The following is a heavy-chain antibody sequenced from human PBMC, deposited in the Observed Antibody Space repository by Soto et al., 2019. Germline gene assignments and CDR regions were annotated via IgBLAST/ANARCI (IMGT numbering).Heavy chain of an antibody. CDR3: ARGTPVDTAMVYKVWGFDY. CDR2: ISSDGSST. J-gene: IGHJ4*02. CDR1: GFTYSSHW. V-gene: IGHV3-74*01. Sequence: EVQLVESGGGLVQPGGSLRLSCAASGFTYSSHWMHWVRQGPGKGLVWVSRISSDGSSTRYADSVKGRFTISRDNAKNTLYLQMTSLRAEDTAVYYCARGTPVDTAMVYKVWGFDYWGQGTLVTVSS. D-gene: IGHD5-18*01.